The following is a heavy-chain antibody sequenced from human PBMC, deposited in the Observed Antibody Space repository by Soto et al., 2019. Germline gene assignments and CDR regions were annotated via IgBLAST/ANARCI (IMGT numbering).Heavy chain of an antibody. D-gene: IGHD3-10*02. CDR3: AKLDYVTPASES. V-gene: IGHV3-23*01. CDR1: GFTFRSYS. Sequence: GGSLILSCAASGFTFRSYSMTWVRQAPGKGLEWVSAISNSGGTIFYADSVKGRFINSRDNSKNTLYLRMNSLRAEDTAVYYCAKLDYVTPASESWGRGTLVTVSS. CDR2: ISNSGGTI. J-gene: IGHJ5*02.